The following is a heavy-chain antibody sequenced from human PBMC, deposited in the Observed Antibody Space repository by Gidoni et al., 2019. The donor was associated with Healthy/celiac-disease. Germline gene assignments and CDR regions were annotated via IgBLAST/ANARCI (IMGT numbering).Heavy chain of an antibody. J-gene: IGHJ6*02. CDR2: MNPNSGNT. D-gene: IGHD6-19*01. Sequence: QVQLVQSGAEVKKPGASVKVSCKASGYTFTSYDIHWVRQATGQGLEWMGWMNPNSGNTGYAQKFQGRVTMTRNTSISTAYMERSSLRSEDTAVYYCARGSAVAAYYGMDVWGQGTTVTVSS. CDR3: ARGSAVAAYYGMDV. CDR1: GYTFTSYD. V-gene: IGHV1-8*01.